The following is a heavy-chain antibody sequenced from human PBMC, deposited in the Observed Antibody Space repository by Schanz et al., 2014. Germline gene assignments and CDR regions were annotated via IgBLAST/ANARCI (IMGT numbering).Heavy chain of an antibody. CDR1: GFTFSSYD. D-gene: IGHD6-19*01. Sequence: EVQLEESGGGLVQPGGSLRLSCAASGFTFSSYDMHWVRQVTGKGLEWVSGIGTAGDTYYPDSVKGRFTISRENAQNSLFLQLNTLRAGDTAVYYCARVVGSGWHYFDLWGQGTLVNGYS. V-gene: IGHV3-13*04. J-gene: IGHJ4*02. CDR2: IGTAGDT. CDR3: ARVVGSGWHYFDL.